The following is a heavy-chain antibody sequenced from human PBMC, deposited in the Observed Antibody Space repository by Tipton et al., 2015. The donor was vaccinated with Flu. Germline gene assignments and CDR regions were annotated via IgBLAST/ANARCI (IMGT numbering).Heavy chain of an antibody. J-gene: IGHJ4*02. Sequence: TLSLTCTVSGGSISSGGYYWSWIRQHPGKGLEWIGYIYYSGSTYYNPSLKSRVTISVDTSENQFSLKLSSVTAADTAVYYCARSHSGGPYCFDYWGQGTLVTVSS. CDR1: GGSISSGGYY. D-gene: IGHD2-15*01. V-gene: IGHV4-31*03. CDR3: ARSHSGGPYCFDY. CDR2: IYYSGST.